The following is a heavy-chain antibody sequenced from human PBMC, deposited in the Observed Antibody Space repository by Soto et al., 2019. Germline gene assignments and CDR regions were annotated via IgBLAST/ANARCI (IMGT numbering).Heavy chain of an antibody. D-gene: IGHD5-12*01. Sequence: QVQLVQSGAEVKKPGASVKVSCEASGYTFIDYYVHWVRQAPGQGLQWMGIINPRSGITTYAQEFQGRVTMTRDTSATTVYMEWSSLRSDDTAVYYCARDWGRRDGYKKGRRDFADSWGQGTLVTVSS. V-gene: IGHV1-46*01. CDR1: GYTFIDYY. CDR3: ARDWGRRDGYKKGRRDFADS. CDR2: INPRSGIT. J-gene: IGHJ4*02.